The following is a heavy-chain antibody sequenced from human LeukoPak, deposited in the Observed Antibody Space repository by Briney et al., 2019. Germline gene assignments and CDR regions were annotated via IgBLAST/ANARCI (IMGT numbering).Heavy chain of an antibody. CDR2: ISNDGTKT. J-gene: IGHJ6*04. D-gene: IGHD6-13*01. CDR1: GFTFRNYA. Sequence: GGSLRLSCAASGFTFRNYAMHWVRQSPGKGLEWVALISNDGTKTYVADSVKGRFTISRDNSKNTLYLQMNSLKTEDTAVYYSAKAEGGSTSWYDFYYYGVDVWGKGATITVSS. CDR3: AKAEGGSTSWYDFYYYGVDV. V-gene: IGHV3-30*18.